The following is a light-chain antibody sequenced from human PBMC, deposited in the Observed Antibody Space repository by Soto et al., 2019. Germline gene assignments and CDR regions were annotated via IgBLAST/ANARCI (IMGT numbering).Light chain of an antibody. V-gene: IGKV3-11*01. CDR1: QSINTF. J-gene: IGKJ4*01. Sequence: EVLLTQSPATLSASPGESVTLSCRASQSINTFLAWYQQKPGQAPRLLIYDASYRAAGIPARFSGRGSGTDFTLTINSLEPEDFAVYHCQQRSSWPLTFGGGTRVE. CDR3: QQRSSWPLT. CDR2: DAS.